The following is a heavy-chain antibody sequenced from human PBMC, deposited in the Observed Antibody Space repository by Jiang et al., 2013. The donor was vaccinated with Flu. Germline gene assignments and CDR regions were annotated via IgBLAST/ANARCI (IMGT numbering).Heavy chain of an antibody. Sequence: QTLSLTCAISGDSVSSNSAAWNWIRQSPSRGLEWLGRTYYRSKWYNDYAVSVKSRITINPDTSKNQFSLQLNSVTPEDTAVYYCAREGVVGATGDYYYYYMDVWGKGTTVTVSS. J-gene: IGHJ6*03. CDR2: TYYRSKWYN. V-gene: IGHV6-1*01. CDR1: GDSVSSNSAA. D-gene: IGHD1-26*01. CDR3: AREGVVGATGDYYYYYMDV.